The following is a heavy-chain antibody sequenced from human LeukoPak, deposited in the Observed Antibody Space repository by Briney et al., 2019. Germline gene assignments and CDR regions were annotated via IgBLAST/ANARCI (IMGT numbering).Heavy chain of an antibody. D-gene: IGHD1-26*01. CDR1: GFTFSSYW. V-gene: IGHV3-7*01. J-gene: IGHJ6*03. CDR3: ARHVGIEVPYYYYYMDV. CDR2: IKQDGSEK. Sequence: PGGSLRLSCAASGFTFSSYWMSWVRQAPGKGLEWVANIKQDGSEKYYVDSVKGRFTISRDNAKNSLYLQMNSLRAEDTAVYYCARHVGIEVPYYYYYMDVWGQGTLVTVSS.